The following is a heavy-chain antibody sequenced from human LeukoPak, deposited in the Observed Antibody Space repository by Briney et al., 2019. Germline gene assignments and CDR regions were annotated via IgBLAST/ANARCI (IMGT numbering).Heavy chain of an antibody. D-gene: IGHD3-22*01. CDR2: IIPIFGTA. CDR3: ASRPLNYDSSGAWGAFDI. J-gene: IGHJ3*02. Sequence: ASVKVSCKASGGTFSSYAISWVRQAPGQGLEWMGGIIPIFGTANYAQKFQGRVTITTDESTSTAYMELSSLRSEDTAVYYCASRPLNYDSSGAWGAFDIWGQGTMVTVSS. V-gene: IGHV1-69*05. CDR1: GGTFSSYA.